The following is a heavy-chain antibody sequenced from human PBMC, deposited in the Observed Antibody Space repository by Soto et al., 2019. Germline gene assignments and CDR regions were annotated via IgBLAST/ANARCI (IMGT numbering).Heavy chain of an antibody. V-gene: IGHV3-23*04. CDR2: ILRDETG. Sequence: DVNFVQSGGGSAQPGGSLRLSCATSGLTFSIYAMTWVRQVAGRGLQWVSTILRDETGFYTVFVKSRFTISRDNYRGIVYLQMNDLWVEDAAIYYCAKDRLPTSGQRFYFDSGGQGSLVTVSS. CDR3: AKDRLPTSGQRFYFDS. CDR1: GLTFSIYA. J-gene: IGHJ4*02. D-gene: IGHD2-15*01.